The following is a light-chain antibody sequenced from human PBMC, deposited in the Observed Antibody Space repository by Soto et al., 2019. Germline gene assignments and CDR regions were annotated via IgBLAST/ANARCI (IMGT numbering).Light chain of an antibody. J-gene: IGLJ3*02. V-gene: IGLV2-14*01. CDR3: SSYTSSTTLVV. CDR2: EVS. CDR1: SSDIGDYHY. Sequence: QSALTQPASVSGSPGQSITISCTGTSSDIGDYHYVSWYQQHPGKAPKLMIYEVSNRPSGVSNRFSGSKSGNTASLTISGLQAEDEADYYCSSYTSSTTLVVFGGGTQLTVL.